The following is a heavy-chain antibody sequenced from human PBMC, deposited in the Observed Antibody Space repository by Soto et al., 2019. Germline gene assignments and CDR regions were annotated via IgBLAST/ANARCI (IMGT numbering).Heavy chain of an antibody. D-gene: IGHD3-22*01. CDR2: IIPIFGTA. J-gene: IGHJ4*02. CDR3: ARDTYYYDSSGYNPTYYFDY. Sequence: QVRLVQSGAEVKKPGSSVKVSCKASGGTFSSYAISWVRQAPGQGLEWMGGIIPIFGTANYAQKFQGRVTITADESTSTAYMELSSLRSEDTAVYYCARDTYYYDSSGYNPTYYFDYWGQGTLVTVSS. CDR1: GGTFSSYA. V-gene: IGHV1-69*01.